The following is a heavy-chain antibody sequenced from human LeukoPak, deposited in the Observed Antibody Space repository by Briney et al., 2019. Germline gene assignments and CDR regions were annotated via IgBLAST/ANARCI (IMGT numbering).Heavy chain of an antibody. Sequence: SETLSLTCAVYGGSFSGYYWSWIRQPPGKGLEWIGYIYYSGSTNYNPSLKSRVTISVDTSKNQFSLKLSSVTAADTAVYYCARDLSGSYDYWGQGTLVTVSS. J-gene: IGHJ4*02. D-gene: IGHD1-26*01. V-gene: IGHV4-59*01. CDR3: ARDLSGSYDY. CDR2: IYYSGST. CDR1: GGSFSGYY.